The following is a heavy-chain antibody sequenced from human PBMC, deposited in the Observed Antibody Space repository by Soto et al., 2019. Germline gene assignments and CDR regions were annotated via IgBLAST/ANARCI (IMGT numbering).Heavy chain of an antibody. J-gene: IGHJ4*02. CDR2: ISGSGRDT. CDR3: AKDVSGSYYVDY. CDR1: GFTFSSYA. D-gene: IGHD1-26*01. V-gene: IGHV3-23*01. Sequence: VGSLRLSCAASGFTFSSYAMTWVRQAPGKGLEWVSSISGSGRDTYYADSVKGRFTISRDNSKNTLYLQMNSLRAEDTAVYYCAKDVSGSYYVDYWGQGTPVTVSS.